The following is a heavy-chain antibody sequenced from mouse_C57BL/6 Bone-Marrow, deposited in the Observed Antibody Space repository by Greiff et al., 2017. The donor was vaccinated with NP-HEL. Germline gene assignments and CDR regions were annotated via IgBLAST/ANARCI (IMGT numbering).Heavy chain of an antibody. Sequence: QVHVKQPGAELVKPGASVKLSCKASGYTFTSYWMHWVEQRPGRGLEWIGRIDPNSGGTKYNEKFKSKATLTVDKPSSTAYMQLSSLTSEDSAVYYCAKESYGNFYAMDYWGQGTSVTVSS. D-gene: IGHD2-1*01. CDR3: AKESYGNFYAMDY. V-gene: IGHV1-72*01. CDR2: IDPNSGGT. J-gene: IGHJ4*01. CDR1: GYTFTSYW.